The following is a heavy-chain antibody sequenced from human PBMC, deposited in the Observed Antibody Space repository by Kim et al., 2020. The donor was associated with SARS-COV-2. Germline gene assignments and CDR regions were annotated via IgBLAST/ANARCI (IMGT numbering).Heavy chain of an antibody. CDR1: GGSFSTSSYY. D-gene: IGHD3-16*01. J-gene: IGHJ4*02. CDR3: ARRARGDGSPGY. CDR2: FYYTGTM. Sequence: SETLSLTCTVSGGSFSTSSYYWDWIRQPPGKGLEWIGGFYYTGTMYFNPSLKSRVTISVDTSKKQFSLKVTSLTAADTAVYHGARRARGDGSPGYWGQGTLVTVSS. V-gene: IGHV4-39*01.